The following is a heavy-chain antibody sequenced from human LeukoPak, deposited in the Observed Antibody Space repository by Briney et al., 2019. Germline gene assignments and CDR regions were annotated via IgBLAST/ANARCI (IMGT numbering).Heavy chain of an antibody. D-gene: IGHD2-15*01. V-gene: IGHV3-7*01. J-gene: IGHJ6*03. CDR1: GFTVSSYW. Sequence: PGGSLRLSCAASGFTVSSYWMSWVRQAPGKGLEWVGNIKQDGSEKYNLDPVKGRFNISRDNAKNSLYLQMNSLIAEDTAVYYCARGGYCSGGSCRTYYMDVWGKGTTVTVSS. CDR3: ARGGYCSGGSCRTYYMDV. CDR2: IKQDGSEK.